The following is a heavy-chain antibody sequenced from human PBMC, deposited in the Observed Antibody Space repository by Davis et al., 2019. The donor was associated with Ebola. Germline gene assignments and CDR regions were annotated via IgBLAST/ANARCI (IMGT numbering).Heavy chain of an antibody. D-gene: IGHD3-9*01. CDR1: GYTLTSYG. CDR3: ARAPNYDVLTGTSSYYFDY. Sequence: ASVKVSCKSSGYTLTSYGLVWVRQAPGLGLEWMGWISGFNTNTNFAQKFQGRVTVSKDTSTNTACMDLRSLTSDDTAIYYCARAPNYDVLTGTSSYYFDYWGQGTLVTVSS. V-gene: IGHV1-18*04. CDR2: ISGFNTNT. J-gene: IGHJ4*02.